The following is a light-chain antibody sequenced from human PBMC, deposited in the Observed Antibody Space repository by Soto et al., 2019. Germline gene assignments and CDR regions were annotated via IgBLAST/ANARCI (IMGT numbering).Light chain of an antibody. CDR2: GAS. J-gene: IGKJ1*01. V-gene: IGKV3-20*01. CDR1: QSVSRTY. CDR3: QQYGSSSWT. Sequence: EIVLTQSPATLSLSPWERATLSCTASQSVSRTYLAWYQQKPGQAPRLLIYGASNRATGIPDRFSGSGSGTDFTLTISRLEPEDFAVYYCQQYGSSSWTFGQGTKVDIK.